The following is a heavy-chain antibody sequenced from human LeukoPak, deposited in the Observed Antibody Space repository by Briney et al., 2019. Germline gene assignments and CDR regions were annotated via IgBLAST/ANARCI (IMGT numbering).Heavy chain of an antibody. J-gene: IGHJ4*02. CDR1: GFTFSSYS. CDR3: ARTFPYYYDSSGYGDY. V-gene: IGHV3-21*01. Sequence: PGWSLRLSCAASGFTFSSYSMNWVRQAPGKGLEWVSSISSSSSYIYYADSVKGRFTISRDNAKNSLYLQMNSLRAEDTAVYYCARTFPYYYDSSGYGDYWGQGTLVTVSS. CDR2: ISSSSSYI. D-gene: IGHD3-22*01.